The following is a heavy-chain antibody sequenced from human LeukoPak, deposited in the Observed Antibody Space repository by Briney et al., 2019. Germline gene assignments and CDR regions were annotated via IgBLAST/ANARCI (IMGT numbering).Heavy chain of an antibody. Sequence: PSETLSLTCAVYGESLSGYYWTWIRQPPGKGLEWIGEINHSGNTNYNPSLKSRVTISLDTSENQFSLKLTSVTAADTAVYYCASLLTVSSSGRDYWGQGTLVTVSS. CDR2: INHSGNT. V-gene: IGHV4-34*01. CDR3: ASLLTVSSSGRDY. D-gene: IGHD6-6*01. CDR1: GESLSGYY. J-gene: IGHJ4*02.